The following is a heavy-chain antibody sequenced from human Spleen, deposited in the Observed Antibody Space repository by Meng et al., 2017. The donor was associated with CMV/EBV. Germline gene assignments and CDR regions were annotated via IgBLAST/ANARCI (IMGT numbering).Heavy chain of an antibody. V-gene: IGHV1-18*01. CDR3: ARVWCSSTSCYREYGLDV. J-gene: IGHJ6*02. D-gene: IGHD2-2*02. CDR2: ISGYDGDT. Sequence: ASVKVSCKTSGYPFISYGVIWVRRAPGQGLEWMGRISGYDGDTKYAQNLQGRVTMTTDTSTTTAYMELRSLRSDDTAVYYCARVWCSSTSCYREYGLDVWGQGTTVTVSS. CDR1: GYPFISYG.